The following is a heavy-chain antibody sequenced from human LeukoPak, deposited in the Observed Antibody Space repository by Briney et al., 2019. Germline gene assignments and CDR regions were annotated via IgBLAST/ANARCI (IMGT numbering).Heavy chain of an antibody. D-gene: IGHD2-2*01. V-gene: IGHV4-59*01. CDR3: ARYCSSTSCYHAFDI. CDR1: GGSISSYY. CDR2: IYYSGST. Sequence: PSETLSLTCTVSGGSISSYYWSWIRQPPGKGLEWIGYIYYSGSTNYNPSLKSRVTISVDTSKNQFSLKLSSVTAADTAVYYCARYCSSTSCYHAFDIWGQGTMVTVSS. J-gene: IGHJ3*02.